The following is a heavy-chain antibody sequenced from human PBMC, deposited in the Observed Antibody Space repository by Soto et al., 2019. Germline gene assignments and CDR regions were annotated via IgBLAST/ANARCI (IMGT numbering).Heavy chain of an antibody. D-gene: IGHD3-10*01. CDR1: GFTFNSYS. J-gene: IGHJ4*02. CDR3: ARAGYYGAGILL. Sequence: EVQLVESGGGLVQPGGSLRLSCAASGFTFNSYSMNWVHQAPGKGLEWVSYISSSSSTIYYADSVKGRFTISRDNAKNSLYLQLNSLTDEDTAVYYCARAGYYGAGILLWGQGTLVTVSS. CDR2: ISSSSSTI. V-gene: IGHV3-48*02.